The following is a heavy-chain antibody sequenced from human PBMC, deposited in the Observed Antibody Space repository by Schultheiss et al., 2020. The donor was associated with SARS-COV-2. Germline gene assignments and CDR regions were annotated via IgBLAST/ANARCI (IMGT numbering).Heavy chain of an antibody. Sequence: GGSLRLSCAASGFTFSSYAMTWVRQAPGKGLEWVSSINGGGDTTDYAVPVKGRFTISRDSAKNTLYLQKNSLGAEDTAVYFCAKDAGLGGGALDYWGQGNLVTVSS. V-gene: IGHV3-23*01. CDR3: AKDAGLGGGALDY. CDR2: INGGGDTT. J-gene: IGHJ4*02. CDR1: GFTFSSYA. D-gene: IGHD3-16*01.